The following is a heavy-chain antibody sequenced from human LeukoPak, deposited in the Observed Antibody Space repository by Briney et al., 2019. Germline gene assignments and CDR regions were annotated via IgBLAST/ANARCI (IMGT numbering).Heavy chain of an antibody. J-gene: IGHJ5*02. CDR1: GFTFSSYG. CDR2: IWYDGSNK. D-gene: IGHD2-2*01. CDR3: AKEVPDIVVVPQDNWFDP. V-gene: IGHV3-33*06. Sequence: GGSLRLSCAASGFTFSSYGMHWVRQAPGKGLEWVAVIWYDGSNKYYADSVKGRFTISRDNSKNTLYLQMNSLRAEDTAVYYCAKEVPDIVVVPQDNWFDPWGQGTLVTVSS.